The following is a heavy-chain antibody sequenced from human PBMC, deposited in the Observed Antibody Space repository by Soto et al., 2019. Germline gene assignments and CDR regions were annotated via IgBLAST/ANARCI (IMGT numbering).Heavy chain of an antibody. D-gene: IGHD2-2*01. CDR2: ISSSGSTI. Sequence: GGSLRLSCAASGFTFSDYYMSWIRQAPGKGLEWVSYISSSGSTIYYADSVKGRFTISRDNAKNSLYLQMNSLRAEDTAVYYCARGYCSSTSCYRDIGYYYYMDVWGKGTTVTVSS. CDR3: ARGYCSSTSCYRDIGYYYYMDV. CDR1: GFTFSDYY. V-gene: IGHV3-11*01. J-gene: IGHJ6*03.